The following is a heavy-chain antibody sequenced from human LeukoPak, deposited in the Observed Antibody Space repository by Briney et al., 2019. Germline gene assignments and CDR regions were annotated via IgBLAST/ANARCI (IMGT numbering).Heavy chain of an antibody. V-gene: IGHV5-10-1*01. CDR1: GXSFTSYC. J-gene: IGHJ4*02. Sequence: GESLRISFKGSGXSFTSYCISWVRQMPGKGLEWMGRIDPSDSYTNYSPSFQGHVTISADKSISTAYLQWSSLKASDTAMYYCARLQGWELSPFDYWGQGTLVTVSS. D-gene: IGHD3-16*02. CDR3: ARLQGWELSPFDY. CDR2: IDPSDSYT.